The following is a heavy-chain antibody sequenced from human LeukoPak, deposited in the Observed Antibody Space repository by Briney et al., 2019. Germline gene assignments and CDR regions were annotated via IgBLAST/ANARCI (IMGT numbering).Heavy chain of an antibody. CDR1: GFTVSSNY. Sequence: PGGSLRLSCAASGFTVSSNYMSWVRQAPGKGLEWVSVIYSGGSTYYADSVKGRFTISRDNSKNTLYLQMNSLRAEDTAVYYCARAAGDGGCFLNPFDYWGQGTLVTVSS. J-gene: IGHJ4*02. CDR3: ARAAGDGGCFLNPFDY. CDR2: IYSGGST. D-gene: IGHD4-23*01. V-gene: IGHV3-53*01.